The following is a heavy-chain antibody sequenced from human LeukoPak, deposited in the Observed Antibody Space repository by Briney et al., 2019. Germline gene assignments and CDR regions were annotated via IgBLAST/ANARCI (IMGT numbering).Heavy chain of an antibody. Sequence: GGSLRLSCTTSGFTFSAYWTGWVRQAPGKGLEWVAKIHQHGSKENYLDSVKGRFTISRDNSKNTLYLQMNSLRAEDTAVYYCAKSVVGYFDYWGQGTLVTVSS. V-gene: IGHV3-7*03. CDR3: AKSVVGYFDY. J-gene: IGHJ4*02. D-gene: IGHD2-21*01. CDR1: GFTFSAYW. CDR2: IHQHGSKE.